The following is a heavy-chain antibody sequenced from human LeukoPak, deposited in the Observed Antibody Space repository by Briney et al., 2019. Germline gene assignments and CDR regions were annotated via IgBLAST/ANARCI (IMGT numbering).Heavy chain of an antibody. CDR2: NSTYNGNT. D-gene: IGHD2-2*01. CDR1: GYNFDRYG. V-gene: IGHV1-18*04. J-gene: IGHJ4*02. CDR3: ARDLEHCRNIICSNSAY. Sequence: ASVKVSCKGSGYNFDRYGVNWVRQAPGQGLEWVGWNSTYNGNTFYAQKFEGRVTMTTDTSTNTVYMDLRSLRSDDTAVYYCARDLEHCRNIICSNSAYWGQGTLVTVSS.